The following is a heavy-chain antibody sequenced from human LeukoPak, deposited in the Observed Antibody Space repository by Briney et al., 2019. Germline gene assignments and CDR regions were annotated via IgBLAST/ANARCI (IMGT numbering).Heavy chain of an antibody. CDR3: ARSRCYGNHVFDY. CDR1: GGSISSSSYY. V-gene: IGHV4-39*07. J-gene: IGHJ4*02. D-gene: IGHD4-11*01. Sequence: SETLSLTCTASGGSISSSSYYWRWIRQPPVKGLGWIGRSYYSGSTSYSPSLKGQVTISADKSKSQFYLKLSSLTAADTAVYYCARSRCYGNHVFDYWGQGTLVTVSS. CDR2: SYYSGST.